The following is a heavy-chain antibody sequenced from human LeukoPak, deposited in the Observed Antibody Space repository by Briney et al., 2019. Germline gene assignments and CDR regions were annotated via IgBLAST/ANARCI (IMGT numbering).Heavy chain of an antibody. Sequence: GGSLRLSCAASGFTFSSYSMNWVRQAPGKGLEWVSSISSSSSYIYYADSVKGRFTISRDNAKNSLYLQMNSLRAEDTAVYYCARQGITIFGVVNDYWGQGTLSPSPQ. D-gene: IGHD3-3*01. J-gene: IGHJ4*02. CDR2: ISSSSSYI. CDR1: GFTFSSYS. V-gene: IGHV3-21*01. CDR3: ARQGITIFGVVNDY.